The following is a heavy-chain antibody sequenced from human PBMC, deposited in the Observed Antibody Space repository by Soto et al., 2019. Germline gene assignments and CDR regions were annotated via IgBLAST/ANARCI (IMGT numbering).Heavy chain of an antibody. CDR1: GFTFSSYA. CDR3: AKIAIFGGVTPYYYYGMDV. D-gene: IGHD3-3*01. Sequence: EVQLLESGGGLVQPGGSLRLSCAASGFTFSSYAMSWVRQAPGKGLEWVSAISGSGGSTYYADSVKGRFTISRDNSKNTLYLQMNRLRAEDTAVYYCAKIAIFGGVTPYYYYGMDVWGQGTTVTVSS. J-gene: IGHJ6*02. V-gene: IGHV3-23*01. CDR2: ISGSGGST.